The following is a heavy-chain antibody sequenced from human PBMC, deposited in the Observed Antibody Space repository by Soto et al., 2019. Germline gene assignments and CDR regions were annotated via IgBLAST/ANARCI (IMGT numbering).Heavy chain of an antibody. CDR1: CYTFTSYG. D-gene: IGHD3-22*01. Sequence: ASVKVSCKASCYTFTSYGISWVRQAPGQGLEWMGWISAYNGNTNYAQKLQGRVTMTTDTSTSTAYMELRSLRSDDTAVYYCARDIPLTMTDLEGYGMDVWGQGTTVTVSS. V-gene: IGHV1-18*01. CDR3: ARDIPLTMTDLEGYGMDV. CDR2: ISAYNGNT. J-gene: IGHJ6*02.